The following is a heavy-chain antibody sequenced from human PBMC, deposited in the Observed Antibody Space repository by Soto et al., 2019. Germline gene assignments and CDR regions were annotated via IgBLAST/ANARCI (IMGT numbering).Heavy chain of an antibody. CDR2: INHSGST. V-gene: IGHV4-34*01. CDR1: GGSFSGYY. Sequence: SETLSLSCAAYGGSFSGYYWSWIRQPPGKGREWIGEINHSGSTNYNPSLKSRVTISVDTSKNQFSLKLSSVTAADTAVYYCPRGPQRWLQKTAYYFDYWGQGTLVTVS. J-gene: IGHJ4*02. CDR3: PRGPQRWLQKTAYYFDY. D-gene: IGHD5-12*01.